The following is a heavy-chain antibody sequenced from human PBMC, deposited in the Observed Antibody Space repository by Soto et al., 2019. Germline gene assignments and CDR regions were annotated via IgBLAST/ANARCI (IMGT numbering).Heavy chain of an antibody. CDR1: GFTFSSYA. Sequence: PGGSLRLSCAASGFTFSSYAMSWVRQAPGKGLEWVSAISGSGGSTYYADSVKGRFTISRDNSKNTLYLQMNSLRAEDTAVYYCAAGSVLRYFDWLSPPFDYWGQGTLVTVSS. CDR3: AAGSVLRYFDWLSPPFDY. J-gene: IGHJ4*02. V-gene: IGHV3-23*01. CDR2: ISGSGGST. D-gene: IGHD3-9*01.